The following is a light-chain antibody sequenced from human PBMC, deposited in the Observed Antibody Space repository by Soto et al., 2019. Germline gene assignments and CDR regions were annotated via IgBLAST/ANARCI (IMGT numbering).Light chain of an antibody. CDR1: SSDVGGNYVSWY. J-gene: IGLJ2*01. Sequence: QLVLTQPASVSGSPGQSITISCTGTSSDVGGNYVSWYVSWYQQHPGKVPKLIIYDDDDRPSGVSNRFSGSKSGSTASLTISGLQAEDEADYYCSSYANSRTVIFGGGTKVTVL. CDR2: DDD. V-gene: IGLV2-14*03. CDR3: SSYANSRTVI.